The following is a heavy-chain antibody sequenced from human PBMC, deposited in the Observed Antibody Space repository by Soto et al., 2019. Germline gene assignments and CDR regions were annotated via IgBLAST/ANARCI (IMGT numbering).Heavy chain of an antibody. CDR2: IKTRADGGTT. D-gene: IGHD6-6*01. J-gene: IGHJ4*02. V-gene: IGHV3-15*07. CDR3: TTERGYSSSFTFDY. Sequence: PGGSLRLSCAASGFIFSKAWMNWVRQAPGKGLEWVGRIKTRADGGTTDYAAFVKGRFTISRDDSRNTLYLHMNSLKTEDTAVFYCTTERGYSSSFTFDYWGQGALVTVSS. CDR1: GFIFSKAW.